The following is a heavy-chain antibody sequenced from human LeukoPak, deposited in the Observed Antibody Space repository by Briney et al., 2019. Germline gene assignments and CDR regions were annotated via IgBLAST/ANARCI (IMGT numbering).Heavy chain of an antibody. CDR1: GFTFSTYS. CDR2: ISSSSTI. V-gene: IGHV3-48*04. CDR3: AKGIAAGYYYGMDV. Sequence: GGSLRLSCAASGFTFSTYSMNWVRQAPGKGLEWVSYISSSSTIYYADSVKGRFTISRDNAKNSLYLQMNSLRAEDTALYYCAKGIAAGYYYGMDVWGQGTTVTVSS. D-gene: IGHD6-13*01. J-gene: IGHJ6*02.